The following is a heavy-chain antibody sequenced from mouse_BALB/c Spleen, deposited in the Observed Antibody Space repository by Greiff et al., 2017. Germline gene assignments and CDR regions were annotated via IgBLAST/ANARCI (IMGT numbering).Heavy chain of an antibody. Sequence: QVQLQQSGAELVRPGTSVKVSCKASGYAFTSYLIEWVKQRPGQGLEWIGVINPGGCGTNYNEKFKRKATLTAEQSSSTAYMQLRSLSYDDSAVDCGAREGGSDDAGFDYWGQGTLVIVSA. CDR2: INPGGCGT. D-gene: IGHD1-1*01. CDR3: AREGGSDDAGFDY. J-gene: IGHJ3*01. V-gene: IGHV1-54*01. CDR1: GYAFTSYL.